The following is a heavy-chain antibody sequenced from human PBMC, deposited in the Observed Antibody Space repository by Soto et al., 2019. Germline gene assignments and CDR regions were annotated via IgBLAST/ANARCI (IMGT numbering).Heavy chain of an antibody. CDR3: ARDGSGNYAPFDC. J-gene: IGHJ4*02. V-gene: IGHV3-30-3*01. CDR1: GFTFRSYA. D-gene: IGHD1-26*01. Sequence: ESGGGVVQPGRSLRLSCAASGFTFRSYAMHWVRQAPGKGLEWVAVMSYDGSNRHYADSVKGRFSISRDNSRNTLYLQMNSLTSDDTAVYYCARDGSGNYAPFDCWGQGTLVTVSS. CDR2: MSYDGSNR.